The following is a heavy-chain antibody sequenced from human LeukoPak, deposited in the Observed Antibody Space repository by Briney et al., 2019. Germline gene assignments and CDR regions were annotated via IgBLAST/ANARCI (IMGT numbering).Heavy chain of an antibody. CDR3: ARGKGGPVDY. V-gene: IGHV3-74*01. CDR1: GFTFSTYW. J-gene: IGHJ4*02. Sequence: GGSLRLSCAASGFTFSTYWMHWGRQAPGKGLWWVSRIITDGRYTSYADSVKGRFTISRDNAKNTLYLQMNRLRAEDTAVYYCARGKGGPVDYWGQGTLVTVSS. D-gene: IGHD3-16*01. CDR2: IITDGRYT.